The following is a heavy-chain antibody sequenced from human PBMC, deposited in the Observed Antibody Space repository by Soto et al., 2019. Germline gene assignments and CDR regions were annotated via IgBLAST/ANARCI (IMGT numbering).Heavy chain of an antibody. V-gene: IGHV3-73*02. J-gene: IGHJ4*02. CDR3: GSRRGIVTAGPIFDY. Sequence: VQLVESGGGLVQPGGSLKLSCAASGFSFSGSAMHWVRQASGKGLEWVGRIRSKPNNYATEYTESLKGRFTISSDDSKDSAYLQMNSVKTEETAVYYGGSRRGIVTAGPIFDYWGQGTLVTVSS. D-gene: IGHD6-13*01. CDR1: GFSFSGSA. CDR2: IRSKPNNYAT.